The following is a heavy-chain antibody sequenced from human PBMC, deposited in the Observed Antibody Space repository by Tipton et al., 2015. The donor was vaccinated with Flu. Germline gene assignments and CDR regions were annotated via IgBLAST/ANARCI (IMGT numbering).Heavy chain of an antibody. Sequence: SLRLSCAASGFTFSRYGLSWVRQAPGKGLEWVSGFSGSGTTYLADSVKGRFTISRDFSKNTLYLQMNSLRAEDTAVYYCARRDFSNYVSDPKNWFDPWGQGTLVTVSS. CDR2: FSGSGTT. CDR1: GFTFSRYG. V-gene: IGHV3-23*01. J-gene: IGHJ5*01. CDR3: ARRDFSNYVSDPKNWFDP. D-gene: IGHD4-11*01.